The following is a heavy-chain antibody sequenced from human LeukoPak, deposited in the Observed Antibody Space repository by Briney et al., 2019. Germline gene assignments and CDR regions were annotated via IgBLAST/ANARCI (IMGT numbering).Heavy chain of an antibody. CDR2: IYYSGST. D-gene: IGHD5-18*01. J-gene: IGHJ4*02. Sequence: SETLSLTCTVSGGSISSYYWSWIRQPPGKGLEWIGYIYYSGSTNYNPSLKSRVTISMDTAKNQFSLKLTSVTAADTAVYYCARGVDTTIDYWGQGTLVTVSS. V-gene: IGHV4-59*12. CDR1: GGSISSYY. CDR3: ARGVDTTIDY.